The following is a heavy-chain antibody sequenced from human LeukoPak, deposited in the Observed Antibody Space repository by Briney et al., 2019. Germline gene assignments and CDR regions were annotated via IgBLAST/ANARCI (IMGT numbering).Heavy chain of an antibody. J-gene: IGHJ4*02. CDR3: ARFDYGGNSGIDY. Sequence: SETLSLTCTVSGYSISTGYYWDWIRQPPGKGLEWIGTFYHGGSTYYNPSLKSRVTISVDTSKNQFSLNLTSVTAADTAVYYCARFDYGGNSGIDYWGQGTLVTVSS. CDR1: GYSISTGYY. V-gene: IGHV4-38-2*02. D-gene: IGHD4-23*01. CDR2: FYHGGST.